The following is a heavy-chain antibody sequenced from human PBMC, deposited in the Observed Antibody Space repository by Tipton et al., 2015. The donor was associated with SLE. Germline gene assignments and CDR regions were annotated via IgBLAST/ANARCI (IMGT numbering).Heavy chain of an antibody. J-gene: IGHJ5*02. CDR3: AMRTVVAATSWFDP. V-gene: IGHV4-34*01. CDR2: INHSGST. CDR1: GGSFSGYY. D-gene: IGHD2-15*01. Sequence: TLSLTCAVYGGSFSGYYWTWIRQSPGKGLEWIGEINHSGSTNFNPSLKSRVTISTDTSKNQFSLKLNSVTAADTAMYYCAMRTVVAATSWFDPWGQGNLVTVSS.